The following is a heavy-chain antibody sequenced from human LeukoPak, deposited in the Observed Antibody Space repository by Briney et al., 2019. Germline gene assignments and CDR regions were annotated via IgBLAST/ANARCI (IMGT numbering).Heavy chain of an antibody. J-gene: IGHJ6*02. V-gene: IGHV1-18*01. D-gene: IGHD6-13*01. CDR1: GYTFTIYG. CDR2: ISAYNGDT. Sequence: VASVTVSCTASGYTFTIYGINWVRQAPGQGLEWMGWISAYNGDTNSAQKLQGRVTMTTDTSTSTAYMELRSLRSDDTAVYYCARDGTKAAAGGYYGMDVWGQGTTVTVSS. CDR3: ARDGTKAAAGGYYGMDV.